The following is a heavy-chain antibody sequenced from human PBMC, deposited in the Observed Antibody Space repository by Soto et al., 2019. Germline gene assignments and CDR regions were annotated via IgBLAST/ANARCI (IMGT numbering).Heavy chain of an antibody. CDR3: AKPEINLSWGNVHDY. J-gene: IGHJ4*02. V-gene: IGHV3-23*01. Sequence: GGSLRLSCAASGFTFSSYAMNWVRQAPGKGLEWVSAISGSGGRTYYADSVKGRFTISRDNAKNTLYLQMNSLRAEDTAVFYCAKPEINLSWGNVHDYWGQGTLVTGSS. CDR1: GFTFSSYA. CDR2: ISGSGGRT. D-gene: IGHD3-16*01.